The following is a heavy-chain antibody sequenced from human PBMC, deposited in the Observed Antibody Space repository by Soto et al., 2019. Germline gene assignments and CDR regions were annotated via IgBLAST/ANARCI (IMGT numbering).Heavy chain of an antibody. CDR2: INAGNGNT. V-gene: IGHV1-3*01. CDR1: GYTFTSYA. Sequence: ASVKVSCKASGYTFTSYAMHWVRQAPGQRLEWMGWINAGNGNTKYSQKFQGRVTITRDTSASTAYMELSSLRSEDTAVYYCARSPIYSYENWFDPCGQGTLVTVSS. D-gene: IGHD5-18*01. CDR3: ARSPIYSYENWFDP. J-gene: IGHJ5*02.